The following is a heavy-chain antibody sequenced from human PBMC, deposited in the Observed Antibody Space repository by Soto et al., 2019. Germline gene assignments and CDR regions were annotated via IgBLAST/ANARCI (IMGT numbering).Heavy chain of an antibody. CDR2: IYYSGST. D-gene: IGHD4-17*01. J-gene: IGHJ5*02. V-gene: IGHV4-31*03. CDR1: GGSISSGGYY. Sequence: PSETLSLTCTVSGGSISSGGYYWSWIRQHPGKGLEWVGYIYYSGSTYYNPSLKSRVTISVDTSKNQFSLKLSPVTAADTAVYYCARDDYGGILGWFDPWGQGTMGTVSS. CDR3: ARDDYGGILGWFDP.